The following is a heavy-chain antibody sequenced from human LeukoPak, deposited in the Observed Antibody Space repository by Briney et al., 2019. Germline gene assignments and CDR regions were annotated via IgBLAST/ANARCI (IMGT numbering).Heavy chain of an antibody. CDR3: ARDGIAVAGTDSYDY. CDR2: IGSAGDT. V-gene: IGHV3-13*01. CDR1: EFTFSSYD. J-gene: IGHJ4*02. D-gene: IGHD6-19*01. Sequence: GGSLRLSCAASEFTFSSYDMYWVRQATGKSLEWVSTIGSAGDTYYLDSVKGRFTISRDNAKNSLYLQMNSLRAEDTAVYYCARDGIAVAGTDSYDYWGQGTLVTVSS.